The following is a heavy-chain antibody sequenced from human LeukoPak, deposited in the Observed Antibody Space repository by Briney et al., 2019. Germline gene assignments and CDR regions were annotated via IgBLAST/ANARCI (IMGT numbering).Heavy chain of an antibody. CDR2: IRSKANSYAT. J-gene: IGHJ6*04. D-gene: IGHD6-19*01. CDR1: GFTFSSYS. CDR3: TRGSGIAVAGLPALMDV. Sequence: GGSLRLSCAASGFTFSSYSMNWVRQASGKGLEWVGRIRSKANSYATAYAASVKGRFTISRDDSKNTAYLQMNSLKTEDTAVYYCTRGSGIAVAGLPALMDVWGKGTTVTVSS. V-gene: IGHV3-73*01.